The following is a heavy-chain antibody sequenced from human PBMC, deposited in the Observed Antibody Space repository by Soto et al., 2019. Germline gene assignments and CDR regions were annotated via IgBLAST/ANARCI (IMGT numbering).Heavy chain of an antibody. CDR2: IKQDGSEK. J-gene: IGHJ6*03. Sequence: GGSLRLSCAASGFTFSSYWMSWVRQAPGKGLEWVANIKQDGSEKYYVDSVKGRFTISRDNAKNSLYLQMNSLRAEDTAVYYCAREQCSGGSCYDTPYYYYYYMDVWGKGTTVTVSS. CDR3: AREQCSGGSCYDTPYYYYYYMDV. V-gene: IGHV3-7*01. CDR1: GFTFSSYW. D-gene: IGHD2-15*01.